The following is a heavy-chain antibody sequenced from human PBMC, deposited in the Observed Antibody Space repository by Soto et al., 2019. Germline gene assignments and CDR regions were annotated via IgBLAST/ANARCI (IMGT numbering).Heavy chain of an antibody. D-gene: IGHD4-4*01. CDR3: ARGGMTTVTTGGMDV. Sequence: AGGSLRLSCAASGFTFSSYAMHWVRQAPGKGLEWVAVISYDGSNKYYADSVKGRFTISRDNSKNTLYLQMNSLRAEDTAVYYCARGGMTTVTTGGMDVWGQGTTVTVSS. CDR2: ISYDGSNK. J-gene: IGHJ6*02. CDR1: GFTFSSYA. V-gene: IGHV3-30-3*01.